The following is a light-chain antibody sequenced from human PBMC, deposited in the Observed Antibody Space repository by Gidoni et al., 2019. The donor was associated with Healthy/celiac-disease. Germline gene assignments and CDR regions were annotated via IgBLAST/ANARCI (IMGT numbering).Light chain of an antibody. CDR1: QSVLYSSNNKNY. CDR2: WAS. CDR3: QQYYSTPWT. Sequence: DIVMTQSPASLSVSLGERATINCKSSQSVLYSSNNKNYLAWYQQKPGQPPKLLIYWASTRECGVPDRFSGSGSGTDFTLTISSLQAEDVAVYYCQQYYSTPWTFGQGTKVEIK. V-gene: IGKV4-1*01. J-gene: IGKJ1*01.